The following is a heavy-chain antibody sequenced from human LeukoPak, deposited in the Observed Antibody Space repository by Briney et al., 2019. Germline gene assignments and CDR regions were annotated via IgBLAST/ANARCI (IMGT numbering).Heavy chain of an antibody. CDR2: GHYTGSS. CDR3: ARHDNRGYFSLQY. Sequence: SETLSLTCTVSGASISSYYWSWIRQPPGKGLEWIGFGHYTGSSNYNPSLKSRVTIPVDTSKSQFSLKLTSVTAADTAVYYCARHDNRGYFSLQYWGQGALVTVSS. J-gene: IGHJ4*02. V-gene: IGHV4-59*08. D-gene: IGHD3-22*01. CDR1: GASISSYY.